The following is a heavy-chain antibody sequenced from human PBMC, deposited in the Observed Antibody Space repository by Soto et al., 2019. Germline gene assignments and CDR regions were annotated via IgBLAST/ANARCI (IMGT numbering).Heavy chain of an antibody. Sequence: QVQLLQSGAEVREPGASVKVSCKASGYSFTSLDINWVRQTTGQGLEWLGWMQPSSGRTGYAQKVQGRVTMTRDTSINTDYMALSSLTSDDTAFYYCARGVTAGVDYWGQGTLVTVSS. CDR3: ARGVTAGVDY. J-gene: IGHJ4*02. CDR2: MQPSSGRT. D-gene: IGHD1-26*01. CDR1: GYSFTSLD. V-gene: IGHV1-8*01.